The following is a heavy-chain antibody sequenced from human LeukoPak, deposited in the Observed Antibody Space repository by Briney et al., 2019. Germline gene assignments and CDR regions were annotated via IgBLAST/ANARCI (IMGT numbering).Heavy chain of an antibody. CDR3: AARSGSGSYY. V-gene: IGHV3-53*01. Sequence: GGSLRLSCAASGFTVSSNYMSWVRQAPGKGLEWVSVIIGSGETSYADSVKGRFTISRDYSKNTLYLQMNSLRAEDTAEYYCAARSGSGSYYWGQGTLVTVSS. CDR1: GFTVSSNY. J-gene: IGHJ4*02. CDR2: IIGSGET. D-gene: IGHD3-10*01.